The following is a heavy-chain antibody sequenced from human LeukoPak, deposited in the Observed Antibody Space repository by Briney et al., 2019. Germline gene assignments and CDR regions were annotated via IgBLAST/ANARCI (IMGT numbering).Heavy chain of an antibody. V-gene: IGHV3-30-3*01. CDR3: AKEGS. J-gene: IGHJ4*02. Sequence: GGSLRLSCAASRFFFSSYVMHWVRQAPGKGLEWLAVISSDGTNKYYADSVKGRFTISRDNSKNTLYLQMNSLRAEDTAVYYCAKEGSWGQGTLVTVSS. CDR1: RFFFSSYV. CDR2: ISSDGTNK. D-gene: IGHD1-26*01.